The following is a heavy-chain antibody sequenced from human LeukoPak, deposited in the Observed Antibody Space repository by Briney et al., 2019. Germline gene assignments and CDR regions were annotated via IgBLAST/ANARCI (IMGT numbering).Heavy chain of an antibody. CDR1: GYTFTTFG. Sequence: GASVKVSCKASGYTFTTFGISWVRQAPGQGLEWMGWISAYNGNTNYAQKVQGRVTMTTDTSTSTAYMELRRLRSDDTAVYYCARVLYGSGSYDAFDIWGQGTMVTVSS. CDR2: ISAYNGNT. V-gene: IGHV1-18*01. D-gene: IGHD3-10*01. J-gene: IGHJ3*02. CDR3: ARVLYGSGSYDAFDI.